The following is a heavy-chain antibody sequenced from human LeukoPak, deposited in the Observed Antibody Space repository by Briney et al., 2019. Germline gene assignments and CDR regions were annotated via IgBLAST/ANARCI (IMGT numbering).Heavy chain of an antibody. V-gene: IGHV4-59*01. CDR3: ARAAVYYGSGSYYGSDFYYSYMDV. CDR1: GGSISSYY. CDR2: ISYRGST. J-gene: IGHJ6*03. Sequence: SETLSLTCTVSGGSISSYYWSWIRQPPGKGLEWIGYISYRGSTNYNPSLKSRATISFDTSQNQFSLKLSSVTAADTAVYYCARAAVYYGSGSYYGSDFYYSYMDVWGRGTTITVSS. D-gene: IGHD3-10*01.